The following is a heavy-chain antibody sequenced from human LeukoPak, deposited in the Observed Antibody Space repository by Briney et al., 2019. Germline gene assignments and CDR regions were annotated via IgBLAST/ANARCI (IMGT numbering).Heavy chain of an antibody. J-gene: IGHJ4*02. D-gene: IGHD4-17*01. V-gene: IGHV1-69*13. CDR2: IIPIFGTA. CDR1: RGAFSTYA. Sequence: SVKVSCKASRGAFSTYAINWVRQAPGQGLEWMGGIIPIFGTANYAQKFQGRVTITADESTSTAYMELSSLRSEDTAVYYCASLGGGSTVTTYLNYWGQGTLVIVSS. CDR3: ASLGGGSTVTTYLNY.